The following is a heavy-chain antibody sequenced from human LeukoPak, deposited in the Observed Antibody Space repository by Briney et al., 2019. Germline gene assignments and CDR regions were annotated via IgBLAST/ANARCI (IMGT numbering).Heavy chain of an antibody. CDR3: ASGPKAYYDSSGKYNWFDP. D-gene: IGHD3-22*01. CDR1: GGSISSGSYY. J-gene: IGHJ5*02. CDR2: IYTSGST. V-gene: IGHV4-61*02. Sequence: SETLSLTCTVSGGSISSGSYYWSWIRQPAGKGLEWIGRIYTSGSTNYNPSLKSRVTISVDTSKNQFSLKLSSVTAADTAVYYCASGPKAYYDSSGKYNWFDPWGQGTLVTVSS.